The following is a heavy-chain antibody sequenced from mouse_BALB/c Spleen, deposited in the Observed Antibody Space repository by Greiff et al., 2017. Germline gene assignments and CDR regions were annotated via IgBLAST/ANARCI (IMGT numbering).Heavy chain of an antibody. Sequence: EVHLVESGGGLVQPGGSRKLSCAASGFTFSSFGMHWVRQAPEKGLEWVAYISSGSSTIYYADTVKGRFTISRDNPKNTLFLQMTSLRSEDTAMYYCARYGWGAMDYWGQGTSVTVSS. CDR2: ISSGSSTI. D-gene: IGHD1-1*02. V-gene: IGHV5-17*02. J-gene: IGHJ4*01. CDR1: GFTFSSFG. CDR3: ARYGWGAMDY.